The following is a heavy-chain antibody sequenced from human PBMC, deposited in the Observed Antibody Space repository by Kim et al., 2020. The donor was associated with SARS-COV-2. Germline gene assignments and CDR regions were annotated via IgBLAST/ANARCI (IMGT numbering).Heavy chain of an antibody. V-gene: IGHV5-51*01. CDR2: IYPGDSDT. CDR3: ARRGPYYYDSTGFTYYFDY. J-gene: IGHJ4*02. Sequence: GESLKISCKGSGYSFAYHWIAWVRQMPGKGLEWMGSIYPGDSDTRYSPSFQGQVTISADKSISTAYLQWRSLQASDTAMYYCARRGPYYYDSTGFTYYFDYWGQGALVTVSS. D-gene: IGHD3-22*01. CDR1: GYSFAYHW.